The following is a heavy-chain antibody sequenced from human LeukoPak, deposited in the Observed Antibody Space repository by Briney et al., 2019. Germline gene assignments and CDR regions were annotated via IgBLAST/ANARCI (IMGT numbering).Heavy chain of an antibody. D-gene: IGHD1/OR15-1a*01. CDR3: ARGPRGGTPSPFDY. CDR1: GYTFTSYD. V-gene: IGHV1-8*01. CDR2: MNPNSGKT. J-gene: IGHJ4*02. Sequence: ASVKVSCKASGYTFTSYDINWVRQAAGQGLEWMGWMNPNSGKTGYSQKFQGRVTMTRDTSTSTVYMELSSLRSEDTAVYYCARGPRGGTPSPFDYWGQGTLVTVSS.